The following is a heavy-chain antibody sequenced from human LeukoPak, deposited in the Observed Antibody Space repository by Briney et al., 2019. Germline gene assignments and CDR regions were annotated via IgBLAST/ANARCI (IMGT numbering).Heavy chain of an antibody. Sequence: PGGSLRLSCAASGFTLSSYAMSWIRQAPGKGLEWLSYISSSGSYTNYADSVRGRFTISRDNAKNSLYLQMNSLRAEDTAVYYCASRYYDSSGPLKYYFDYWGQGTLVTVSS. CDR3: ASRYYDSSGPLKYYFDY. CDR2: ISSSGSYT. D-gene: IGHD3-22*01. V-gene: IGHV3-11*03. CDR1: GFTLSSYA. J-gene: IGHJ4*02.